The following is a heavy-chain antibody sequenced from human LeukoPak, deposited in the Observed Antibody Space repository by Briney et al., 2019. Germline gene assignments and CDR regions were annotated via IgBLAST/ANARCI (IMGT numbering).Heavy chain of an antibody. CDR2: INSDGSST. V-gene: IGHV3-74*01. D-gene: IGHD3-10*01. CDR1: GFTFSSYW. CDR3: ARGYYYGSETPEY. Sequence: GGSLGLSCAASGFTFSSYWMHWVRQAPGKGLVWVSRINSDGSSTSYADSVKGRFTISRDNAKNTLYLQMNSLRAEDTAVYYCARGYYYGSETPEYWGQGTLVTVSS. J-gene: IGHJ4*02.